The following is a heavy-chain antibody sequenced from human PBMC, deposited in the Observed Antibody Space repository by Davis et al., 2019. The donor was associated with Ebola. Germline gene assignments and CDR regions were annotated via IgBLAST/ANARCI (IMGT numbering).Heavy chain of an antibody. Sequence: GGSLRLSCAASGFTFSGSAMHWVRQASGKGLEWVGRIRSKANSYATAYAESVKGRSTISRDDSKNTAYLQMNSLKTEDTAVYYCTRRPVTTWNWFDPWGQGTLVTVSS. J-gene: IGHJ5*02. CDR1: GFTFSGSA. CDR3: TRRPVTTWNWFDP. D-gene: IGHD4-17*01. V-gene: IGHV3-73*01. CDR2: IRSKANSYAT.